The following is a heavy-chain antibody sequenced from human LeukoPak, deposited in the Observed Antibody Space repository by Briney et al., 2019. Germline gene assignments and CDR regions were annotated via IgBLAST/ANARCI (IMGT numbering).Heavy chain of an antibody. Sequence: NPGGSLRLSCAASGFTFDDYGMSWVRQAPGKGLEWVSSISSSNSYIYYADSVKGRFTISRDNSKNTLYLQMNSLRAEDTAVYYCAKDFSSFYAPDYWGQGTLVTVSS. CDR3: AKDFSSFYAPDY. D-gene: IGHD2/OR15-2a*01. V-gene: IGHV3-21*04. CDR2: ISSSNSYI. CDR1: GFTFDDYG. J-gene: IGHJ4*02.